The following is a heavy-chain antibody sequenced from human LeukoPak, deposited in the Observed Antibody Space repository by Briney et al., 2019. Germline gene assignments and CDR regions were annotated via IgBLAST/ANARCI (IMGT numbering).Heavy chain of an antibody. CDR3: ANMWYDY. CDR1: GFTVSSNY. V-gene: IGHV3-53*01. J-gene: IGHJ4*02. CDR2: IYSGGDT. Sequence: GGSLRLSCAASGFTVSSNYMTWDRQAPGEGLEWVSVIYSGGDTYYADSVKGRFTISRDNSENTLYLQMNSLRAEDTAVYYCANMWYDYWGQGTLVTVSS. D-gene: IGHD2-15*01.